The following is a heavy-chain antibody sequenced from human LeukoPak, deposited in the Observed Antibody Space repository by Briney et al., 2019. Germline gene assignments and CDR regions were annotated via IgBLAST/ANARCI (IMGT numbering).Heavy chain of an antibody. Sequence: PSETLTLTCTVSGASINIYTYYWGWIRQPPGKGLEWIGSVSYSGSPYYNPSLTSRATISVDTSRNQVSLKLTSVTAADTAVYFCARHPNYYGSGWGQGIQVTVSS. CDR3: ARHPNYYGSG. CDR2: VSYSGSP. D-gene: IGHD3-10*01. J-gene: IGHJ4*02. CDR1: GASINIYTYY. V-gene: IGHV4-39*07.